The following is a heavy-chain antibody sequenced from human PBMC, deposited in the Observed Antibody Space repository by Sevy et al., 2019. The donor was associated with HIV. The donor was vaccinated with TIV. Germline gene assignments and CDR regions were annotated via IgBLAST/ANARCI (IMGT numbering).Heavy chain of an antibody. J-gene: IGHJ6*02. V-gene: IGHV5-51*01. Sequence: GESLKISCKGSGYSFTSYWIGWVPQMPGKGLEWMGIIYPGDSDNRYSPSLQGQVTISADKSISTAYLQWSSLKASDTAMYYCARQSTTGTTNYYYGMDVWGQGTTVTVSS. CDR3: ARQSTTGTTNYYYGMDV. CDR1: GYSFTSYW. D-gene: IGHD1-1*01. CDR2: IYPGDSDN.